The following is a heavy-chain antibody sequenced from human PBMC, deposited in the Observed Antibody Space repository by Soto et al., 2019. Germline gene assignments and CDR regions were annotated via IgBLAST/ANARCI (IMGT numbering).Heavy chain of an antibody. J-gene: IGHJ4*02. D-gene: IGHD3-22*01. CDR3: ARNLFDSRGYPPEV. CDR2: IFHTGNT. Sequence: SETLSLTCTISGVSISSGKWWSWVRQPPGEGLGWIGEIFHTGNTDYKPSLKSRVSILVDKSKNQFSLNLDSVTAADTAVYYCARNLFDSRGYPPEVWAQGTLVPVSS. CDR1: GVSISSGKW. V-gene: IGHV4-4*02.